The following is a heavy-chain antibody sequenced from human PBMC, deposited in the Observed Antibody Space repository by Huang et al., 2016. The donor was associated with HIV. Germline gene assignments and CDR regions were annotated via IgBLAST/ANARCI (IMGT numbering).Heavy chain of an antibody. D-gene: IGHD3-22*01. V-gene: IGHV1-69*13. CDR1: GGTFGSYA. CDR2: IIPIFATA. J-gene: IGHJ3*01. Sequence: QVRLVQSGAEVKKPGSSVKVSCKASGGTFGSYALSWVRQAPGQGLEWMGGIIPIFATANYAQRVQGRVTFTADESTSAVYMEVRGLRFEDTAVYYCARDLSYSSGWYTDAFNVWGQGTMVVVSS. CDR3: ARDLSYSSGWYTDAFNV.